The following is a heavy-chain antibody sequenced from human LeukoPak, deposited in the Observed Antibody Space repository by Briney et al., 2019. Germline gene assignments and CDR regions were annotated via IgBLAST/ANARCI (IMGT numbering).Heavy chain of an antibody. J-gene: IGHJ4*02. CDR2: VSYDGSNI. CDR1: GFTLIDYA. Sequence: GGSLRLSCAASGFTLIDYALHWVRQAPGKGLEWVAVVSYDGSNIYYADSVKGRFTITRDNSKNTLYLQMNSLRAEDTAVYYCARDPRAYCSSTSCYAFDYWGQGTLVTVSS. D-gene: IGHD2-2*01. CDR3: ARDPRAYCSSTSCYAFDY. V-gene: IGHV3-30*04.